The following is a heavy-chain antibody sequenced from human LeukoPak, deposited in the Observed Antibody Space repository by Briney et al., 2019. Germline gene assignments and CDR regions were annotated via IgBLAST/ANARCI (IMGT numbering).Heavy chain of an antibody. Sequence: GGSLRLSCAASGFTVSITYMSWVRQAPGKGLEWVSVIYSGGSTYYTDSVKGRFTISRDNSKNTLYLQMNSLRAEDTAVYYCARGGYSNGHEAAFDIWGQGTMVTVSS. CDR3: ARGGYSNGHEAAFDI. CDR2: IYSGGST. D-gene: IGHD5-18*01. V-gene: IGHV3-53*01. CDR1: GFTVSITY. J-gene: IGHJ3*02.